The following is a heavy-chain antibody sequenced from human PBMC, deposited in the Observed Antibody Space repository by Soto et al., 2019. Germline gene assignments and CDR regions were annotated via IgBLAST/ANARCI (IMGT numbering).Heavy chain of an antibody. D-gene: IGHD3-9*01. V-gene: IGHV3-33*01. CDR1: GFSFSSSG. Sequence: SLRLSCAASGFSFSSSGMHWVRQAPGKGLEWVAVIWYDGNKKYYGDSVRGRFTISRDNSKNTLYLQMNSLRAEDTAVYYCARDRELRYFDWLSPSYGMDVWGQGTTVTVSS. J-gene: IGHJ6*02. CDR2: IWYDGNKK. CDR3: ARDRELRYFDWLSPSYGMDV.